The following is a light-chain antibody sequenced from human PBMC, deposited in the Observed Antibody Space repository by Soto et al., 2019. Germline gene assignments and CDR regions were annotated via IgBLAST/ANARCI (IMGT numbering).Light chain of an antibody. V-gene: IGKV1-5*03. CDR2: KSS. J-gene: IGKJ2*01. Sequence: DIQMTQSPSTLSASVGDRVTITCRASQSISSWLAWYQQKPGKAPKLLIYKSSSLESGVPLRFSGSGSGKEFTLTISSMQPDDFATYYCQQYNSYPDTFGQGTNLDIK. CDR3: QQYNSYPDT. CDR1: QSISSW.